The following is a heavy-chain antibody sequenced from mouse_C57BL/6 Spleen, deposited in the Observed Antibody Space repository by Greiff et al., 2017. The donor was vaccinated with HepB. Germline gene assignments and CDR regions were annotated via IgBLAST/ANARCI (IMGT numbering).Heavy chain of an antibody. CDR2: IYPRSGNT. CDR3: ALYDSYYFDY. CDR1: GYTFTSYG. Sequence: VQLQESGAELARPGASVKLSCTASGYTFTSYGISWVKQRTGQGLEWIGEIYPRSGNTYYNEKFKGKATLTADKSSSTAYMELRSLTSEDSAVYFCALYDSYYFDYWGQGTTLTVSS. D-gene: IGHD2-3*01. V-gene: IGHV1-81*01. J-gene: IGHJ2*01.